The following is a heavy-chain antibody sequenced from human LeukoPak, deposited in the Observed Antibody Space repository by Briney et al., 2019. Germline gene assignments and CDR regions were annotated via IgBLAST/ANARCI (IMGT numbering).Heavy chain of an antibody. J-gene: IGHJ4*02. Sequence: PGGSLRLSCAASGFTFNNYGMHWVRQAPGKGLEWVAFIRYDGSNKYYADSVKGRFTISRDNSKNTLYLQVNSLRAEDTAVYYCAKDTYSSSWYGGNVDYWGQGTLVTVSS. CDR2: IRYDGSNK. CDR1: GFTFNNYG. D-gene: IGHD6-13*01. V-gene: IGHV3-30*02. CDR3: AKDTYSSSWYGGNVDY.